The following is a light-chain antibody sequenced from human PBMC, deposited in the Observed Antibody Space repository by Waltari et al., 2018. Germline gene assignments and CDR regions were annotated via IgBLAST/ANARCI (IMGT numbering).Light chain of an antibody. V-gene: IGKV1-16*02. CDR2: AAP. J-gene: IGKJ5*01. CDR3: QQYNSYPHT. CDR1: QGINIY. Sequence: DIQMTQSPSSLSASVGDRVTFTCRASQGINIYVAWFQQKPGKAPKSLIYAAPRLQSGVPPKFRGRGSGTEFTLTISSLQPEDFVTFYCQQYNSYPHTFGKGTRLEIK.